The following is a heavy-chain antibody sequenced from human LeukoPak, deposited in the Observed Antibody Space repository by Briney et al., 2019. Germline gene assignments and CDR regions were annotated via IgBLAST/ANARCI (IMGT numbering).Heavy chain of an antibody. CDR3: ARVRSAAATNAFDY. CDR1: GGSFSGYY. D-gene: IGHD6-13*01. Sequence: SETLSLTCAGYGGSFSGYYWSWIRQPPGKGLEWIGEINHSGSTNYNPSLKSRVTMSVDTSKNQFSLQLSSVTAADTAVYYCARVRSAAATNAFDYCGQGTLVTVSS. CDR2: INHSGST. J-gene: IGHJ4*02. V-gene: IGHV4-34*01.